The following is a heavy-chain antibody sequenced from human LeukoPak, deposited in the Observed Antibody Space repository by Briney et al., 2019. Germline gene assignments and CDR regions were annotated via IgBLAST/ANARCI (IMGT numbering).Heavy chain of an antibody. CDR1: GGSISSGSYY. J-gene: IGHJ6*03. Sequence: SETLSLTCTVSGGSISSGSYYWSWIRQPAGKGLEWIGRIYTSGSTNYNPSLKSRVTISVDTSKNQFSLKLSSVTAADTAVYYCAREGSGWYPYYYYMDVWGKGTTVTISS. CDR2: IYTSGST. CDR3: AREGSGWYPYYYYMDV. V-gene: IGHV4-61*02. D-gene: IGHD6-19*01.